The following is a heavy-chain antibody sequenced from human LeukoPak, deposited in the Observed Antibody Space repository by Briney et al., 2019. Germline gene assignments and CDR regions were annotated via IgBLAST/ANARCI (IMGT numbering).Heavy chain of an antibody. CDR2: IFSGGST. CDR3: ARGPLGSYSVPLYYFDY. V-gene: IGHV3-53*01. J-gene: IGHJ4*02. CDR1: GFTVSSIY. D-gene: IGHD1-26*01. Sequence: PGGSLRLSCAASGFTVSSIYMTWVRQAPGKGLEWVSIIFSGGSTYYADSVKGRFTISRDNSKNTLYLQTNSLRAEDTAVYYCARGPLGSYSVPLYYFDYWGQGTLVTVSS.